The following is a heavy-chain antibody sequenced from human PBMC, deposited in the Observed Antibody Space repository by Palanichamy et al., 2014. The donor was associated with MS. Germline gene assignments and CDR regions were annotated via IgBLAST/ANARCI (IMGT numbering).Heavy chain of an antibody. CDR3: ARGIVAFLMDV. V-gene: IGHV4-59*01. CDR1: GGSISSYY. CDR2: IYYDGNT. D-gene: IGHD2-21*01. J-gene: IGHJ6*02. Sequence: QVQLQESGPGLVKPSETLSLTCTISGGSISSYYWSWIRQSPGKDLEWIGDIYYDGNTNYNPSLKRRVTISVDTSQNQLFLRLSSVTAADTAVYYCARGIVAFLMDVWGQGTTVTVSS.